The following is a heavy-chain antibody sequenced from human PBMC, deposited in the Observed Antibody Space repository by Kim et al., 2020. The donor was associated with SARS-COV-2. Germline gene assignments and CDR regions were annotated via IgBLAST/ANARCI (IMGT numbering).Heavy chain of an antibody. Sequence: DSVKGRFTISRDNSKTTLYLQMNSLRAEDTAVYYCAKDVHFDFWSGYYWDYWGQGTLVTVSA. D-gene: IGHD3-3*01. CDR3: AKDVHFDFWSGYYWDY. V-gene: IGHV3-23*01. J-gene: IGHJ4*02.